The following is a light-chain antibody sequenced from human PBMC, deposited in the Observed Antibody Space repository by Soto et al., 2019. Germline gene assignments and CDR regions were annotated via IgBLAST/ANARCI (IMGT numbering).Light chain of an antibody. CDR2: GAS. Sequence: EIVLTQSPATLSLSPGERATLSCRASQSLSKKFLTWYKQQPGQPPSLLIYGASNRATGIPNRFSGGGSGTDFTLTIKRLEPEVFAVDYCQRYDSTPAFGPGTKVDIK. V-gene: IGKV3-20*01. CDR1: QSLSKKF. CDR3: QRYDSTPA. J-gene: IGKJ3*01.